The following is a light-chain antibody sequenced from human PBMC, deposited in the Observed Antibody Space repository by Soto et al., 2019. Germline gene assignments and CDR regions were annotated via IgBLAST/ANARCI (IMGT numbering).Light chain of an antibody. V-gene: IGLV2-23*01. Sequence: QSGLSQPSSLSVSPGQSITISCTGTSSDVGSYNLVSWYQQHPGKAPKLMIYEGSKRPSGVSNRFSGSKSGNTASLTISGLQAEDEADYYCCSYAGSSTYVFGTGTKVTVL. CDR3: CSYAGSSTYV. CDR2: EGS. CDR1: SSDVGSYNL. J-gene: IGLJ1*01.